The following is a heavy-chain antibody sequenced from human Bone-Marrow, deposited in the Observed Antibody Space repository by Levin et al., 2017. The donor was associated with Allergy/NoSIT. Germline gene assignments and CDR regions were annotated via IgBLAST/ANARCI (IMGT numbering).Heavy chain of an antibody. Sequence: PGESLKISCKASGYTFTSYDINWVRQATGQGLEWMGWMNPNSGNTGYAQKFQGRVTMTRNTSISTAYMELSSLRSEDTAVYYCARGQYYYDSSGYYPDAFDIWGQGTMVTVSS. CDR1: GYTFTSYD. D-gene: IGHD3-22*01. V-gene: IGHV1-8*01. CDR3: ARGQYYYDSSGYYPDAFDI. CDR2: MNPNSGNT. J-gene: IGHJ3*02.